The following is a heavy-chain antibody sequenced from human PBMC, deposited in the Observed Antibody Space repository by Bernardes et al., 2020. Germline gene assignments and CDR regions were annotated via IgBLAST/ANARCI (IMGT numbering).Heavy chain of an antibody. V-gene: IGHV1-69*13. CDR3: ARGGTAVAGGGYYYYYGMDV. Sequence: SVKVSCKASGGTFSSYAISWVRQAPGQGLEWMGGIIPIFGTANYAQKFQGRVTITADESTSTAYMELSSLRSEDTAVYYCARGGTAVAGGGYYYYYGMDVWGQGTTVTVSS. CDR2: IIPIFGTA. CDR1: GGTFSSYA. J-gene: IGHJ6*02. D-gene: IGHD6-19*01.